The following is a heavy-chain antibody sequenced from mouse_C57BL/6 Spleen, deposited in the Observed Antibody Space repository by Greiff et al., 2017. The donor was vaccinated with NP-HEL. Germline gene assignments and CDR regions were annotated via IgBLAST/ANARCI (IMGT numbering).Heavy chain of an antibody. V-gene: IGHV1-50*01. J-gene: IGHJ2*01. CDR1: GYTFTSYW. D-gene: IGHD1-1*01. CDR3: VTVVATPFDY. CDR2: IDPSDSYT. Sequence: QVQLQQPGAELVKPGASVKLSCKASGYTFTSYWMQWVKQRPGQGLEWIGEIDPSDSYTNYNQKFKGKATLTADKSSSTAYMQLSSLTSEDSAVYFCVTVVATPFDYWGQGTTLTVSS.